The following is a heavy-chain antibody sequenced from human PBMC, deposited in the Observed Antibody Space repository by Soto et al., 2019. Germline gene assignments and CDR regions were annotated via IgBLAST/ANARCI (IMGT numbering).Heavy chain of an antibody. CDR2: INGDGSDI. CDR3: ARSRRDAYPNWFDP. CDR1: GFTFSSYA. D-gene: IGHD2-2*01. V-gene: IGHV3-74*03. Sequence: SGFTFSSYAMSWVRQAPGKGLEWVSRINGDGSDIKYADSVKGRFTISRDNAKNTVYLQMNSLRADDTAVYYCARSRRDAYPNWFDPWGQGTLVTVSS. J-gene: IGHJ5*02.